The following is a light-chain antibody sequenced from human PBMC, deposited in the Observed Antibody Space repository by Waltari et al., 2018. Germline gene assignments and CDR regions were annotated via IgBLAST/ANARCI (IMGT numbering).Light chain of an antibody. CDR3: ATRDDSLNGNV. V-gene: IGLV1-44*01. J-gene: IGLJ6*01. CDR2: TNN. Sequence: QSVLTQPPSASGTPGQRVTISCSGSSSNIGSNPVNWYQQLPGTAPKLLIYTNNQRPSGVPDRFSGSKSGTSASLAISGLQSEDEAHYYCATRDDSLNGNVFGSGTKVIVL. CDR1: SSNIGSNP.